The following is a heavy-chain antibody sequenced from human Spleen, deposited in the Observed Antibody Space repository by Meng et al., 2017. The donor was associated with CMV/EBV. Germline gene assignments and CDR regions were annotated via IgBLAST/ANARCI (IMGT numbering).Heavy chain of an antibody. CDR2: ISSSSTTI. V-gene: IGHV3-48*04. CDR1: GFTFSSYS. J-gene: IGHJ6*02. D-gene: IGHD3-22*01. CDR3: ARSSGYFGSAYGIDV. Sequence: GESLKISCAASGFTFSSYSMNWVRQAPGKGLEWVSYISSSSTTIYYADSVEGRFTISRDDAKNSLYLQMNSLRAEDTAIYYCARSSGYFGSAYGIDVWGQGTTVTVSS.